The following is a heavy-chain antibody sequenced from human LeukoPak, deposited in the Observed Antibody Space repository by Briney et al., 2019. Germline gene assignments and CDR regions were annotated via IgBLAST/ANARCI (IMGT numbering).Heavy chain of an antibody. CDR1: GFTFSSYW. J-gene: IGHJ4*02. D-gene: IGHD5-24*01. CDR2: IKQDGSEK. V-gene: IGHV3-7*01. Sequence: GGSLRLSCAASGFTFSSYWMSWVRQAPGKGLEWVANIKQDGSEKYYVDSVKGRFTISRDNAKNSLYLQMNSLRVEETAVYYCAKGPTRRDGNHHRGYYFDYWGQGSLVTVSS. CDR3: AKGPTRRDGNHHRGYYFDY.